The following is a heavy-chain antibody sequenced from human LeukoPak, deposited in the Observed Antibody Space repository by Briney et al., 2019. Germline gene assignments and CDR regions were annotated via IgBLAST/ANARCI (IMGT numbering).Heavy chain of an antibody. V-gene: IGHV1-2*02. CDR3: ARARVSGYERDPDY. J-gene: IGHJ4*02. D-gene: IGHD5-12*01. Sequence: ASVKVSCKASGYTFTGYYMHWVRQAPGQGLEWMGWINPNSGGTSYAQKFQGRVTMTRDTSISTAYMELTRLRSDDTAVYYCARARVSGYERDPDYWGQGTQVTVSS. CDR1: GYTFTGYY. CDR2: INPNSGGT.